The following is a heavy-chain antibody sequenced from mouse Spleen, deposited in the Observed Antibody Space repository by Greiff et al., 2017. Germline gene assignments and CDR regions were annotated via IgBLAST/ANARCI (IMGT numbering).Heavy chain of an antibody. V-gene: IGHV1-39*01. CDR2: INPNYGTT. Sequence: EVKLMESGPELVKPGASVEISCKASGYSFTDYNMNWVKQSNGKSLEWIGVINPNYGTTSYNQKFKGKATLTVDQSSSTAYMQLNSLTSEDSAVYYCARGNYGDPYLFAYWGQGTLVTVSA. CDR3: ARGNYGDPYLFAY. CDR1: GYSFTDYN. D-gene: IGHD2-13*01. J-gene: IGHJ3*01.